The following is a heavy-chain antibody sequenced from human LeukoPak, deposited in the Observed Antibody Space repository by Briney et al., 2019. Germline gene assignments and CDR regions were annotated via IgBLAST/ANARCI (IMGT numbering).Heavy chain of an antibody. D-gene: IGHD2-2*01. V-gene: IGHV3-15*01. J-gene: IGHJ3*02. CDR3: QTDIVVVPAAKEDDAFDI. CDR2: IKSKTDGGTT. CDR1: GFTFSNAW. Sequence: GGSLRLSCAASGFTFSNAWMSWVRQAPGKGLEWVGRIKSKTDGGTTDYAAPVKGRFTISRYDSKNTLYLQMNSLKTEDTAVYYCQTDIVVVPAAKEDDAFDIWGQGTMVTVSS.